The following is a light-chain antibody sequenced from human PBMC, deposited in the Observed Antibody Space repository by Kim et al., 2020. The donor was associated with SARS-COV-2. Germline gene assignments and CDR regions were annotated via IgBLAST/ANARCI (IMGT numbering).Light chain of an antibody. Sequence: EIVLTQSPGTLSLSPGERATLSCRASQSIRSNYLAWYRQKPGQASRLLIYVASSRATGIPDRFSGSGSGTDFTLTISRLEPEDFAMYYCQQYGGSPHTFGQGTKVDIK. CDR3: QQYGGSPHT. V-gene: IGKV3-20*01. J-gene: IGKJ1*01. CDR1: QSIRSNY. CDR2: VAS.